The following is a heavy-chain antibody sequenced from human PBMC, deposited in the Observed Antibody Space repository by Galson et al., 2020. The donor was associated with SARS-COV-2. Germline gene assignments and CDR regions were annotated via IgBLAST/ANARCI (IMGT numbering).Heavy chain of an antibody. Sequence: ASETLSLTCTVSGGSINNYYWGWVRQSAGKGLEWIGRIYGSGTTKYNPSLKSRVTMSLDTSSSQFSLTLTSVTAADTAVYYCARVTDYLSGRSFDSWGQGILVTVSS. CDR1: GGSINNYY. CDR3: ARVTDYLSGRSFDS. D-gene: IGHD3-10*01. CDR2: IYGSGTT. J-gene: IGHJ4*02. V-gene: IGHV4-4*07.